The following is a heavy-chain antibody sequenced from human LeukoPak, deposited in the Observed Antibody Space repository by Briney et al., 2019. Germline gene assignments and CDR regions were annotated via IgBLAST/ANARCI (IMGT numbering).Heavy chain of an antibody. V-gene: IGHV1-69*04. D-gene: IGHD2-21*01. Sequence: SVKVSCKASGGTFSSYAISWVRQAPGQGLEWMGRIIPILGIANYAQKFQGRVTITADKSTSTAYMELSSLRSEDTAVYYCARVGGQVVSARYFDYWGQGTLVTVSS. J-gene: IGHJ4*02. CDR2: IIPILGIA. CDR1: GGTFSSYA. CDR3: ARVGGQVVSARYFDY.